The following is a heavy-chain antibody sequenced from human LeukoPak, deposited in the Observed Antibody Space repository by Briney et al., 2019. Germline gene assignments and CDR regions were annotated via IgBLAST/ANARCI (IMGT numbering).Heavy chain of an antibody. Sequence: SETLSLTCTISGGSISSNYWSWIRQPPGKRLESIGYISYSGSTNYNPSLKSRVTISVDTSKNQFSLKLSSVTAADTAVYYCARGSVADDDAFDIWGQGTMVTVSS. D-gene: IGHD6-19*01. CDR2: ISYSGST. CDR1: GGSISSNY. J-gene: IGHJ3*02. CDR3: ARGSVADDDAFDI. V-gene: IGHV4-59*01.